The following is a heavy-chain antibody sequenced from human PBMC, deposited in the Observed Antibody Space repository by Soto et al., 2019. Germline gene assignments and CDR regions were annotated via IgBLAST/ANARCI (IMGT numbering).Heavy chain of an antibody. J-gene: IGHJ4*02. CDR3: ARGPRVEQWLVTSFDY. CDR2: INHSGST. V-gene: IGHV4-34*01. Sequence: SETLSLTCAVYGGSFSGYYWSWIRQPPGKGLEWIGEINHSGSTNYNPSLKSRVTISVDTTKNQFSLKLSSVTAADTAVYYCARGPRVEQWLVTSFDYWGQGTLVTVSS. D-gene: IGHD6-19*01. CDR1: GGSFSGYY.